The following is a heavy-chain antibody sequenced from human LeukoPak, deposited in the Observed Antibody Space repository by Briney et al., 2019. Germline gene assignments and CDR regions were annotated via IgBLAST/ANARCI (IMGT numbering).Heavy chain of an antibody. V-gene: IGHV1-18*01. Sequence: GASVKVSCKASGYTFTSYGISWVRQAPGQGLEWMGWISSYNGNTNYAQKLQGRVTMTTDTSTSTAYMELRSLRSDDTAVYYCARDTYYYDSSGYYSPPLDYWGQGTLVTVSS. CDR3: ARDTYYYDSSGYYSPPLDY. J-gene: IGHJ4*02. CDR1: GYTFTSYG. CDR2: ISSYNGNT. D-gene: IGHD3-22*01.